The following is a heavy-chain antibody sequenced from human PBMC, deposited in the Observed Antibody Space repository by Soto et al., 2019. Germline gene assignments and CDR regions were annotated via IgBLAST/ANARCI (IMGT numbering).Heavy chain of an antibody. Sequence: GGSLRLSCAASGFTFSSYAMSWVRQAPGKGLEWGSAISGSGGSTYYADSVKGRFTISRDNSKNTLYLQMNSLRAEDTAVYYCAKPISGRGSYYYYYGMDVWGQGTTVTVSS. J-gene: IGHJ6*02. CDR1: GFTFSSYA. CDR3: AKPISGRGSYYYYYGMDV. D-gene: IGHD3-16*01. CDR2: ISGSGGST. V-gene: IGHV3-23*01.